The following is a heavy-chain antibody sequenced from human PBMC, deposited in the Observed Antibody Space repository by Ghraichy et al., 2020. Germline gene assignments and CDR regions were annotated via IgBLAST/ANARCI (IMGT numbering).Heavy chain of an antibody. CDR2: ISYDGSNK. D-gene: IGHD6-13*01. Sequence: LSLTCAASGFTFSSYGMHWVRQAPGKGLEWVAVISYDGSNKYYADSVKGRFTISRDNSKNTLYLQMNSLRAEDTAVYYCAKVEQQLAIYYYGMDVWGQGTTVTVSS. CDR3: AKVEQQLAIYYYGMDV. J-gene: IGHJ6*02. CDR1: GFTFSSYG. V-gene: IGHV3-30*18.